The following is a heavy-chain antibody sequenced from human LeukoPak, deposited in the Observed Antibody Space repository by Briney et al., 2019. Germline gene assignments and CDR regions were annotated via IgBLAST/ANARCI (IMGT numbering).Heavy chain of an antibody. CDR3: ARDEVVPAGSYAFYI. CDR1: GFTFSSYS. D-gene: IGHD2-2*01. V-gene: IGHV3-48*01. CDR2: ISSSSSTI. Sequence: TGGSLRLSCAASGFTFSSYSMNWVRQAQGKGLGWVSYISSSSSTIYYADSVKGRFTISRDNAKNSLYLQMNSLRAEDTAVYYCARDEVVPAGSYAFYIWGQVTMVTVSS. J-gene: IGHJ3*02.